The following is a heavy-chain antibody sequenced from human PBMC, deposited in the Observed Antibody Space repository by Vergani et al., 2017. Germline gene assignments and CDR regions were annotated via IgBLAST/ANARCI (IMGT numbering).Heavy chain of an antibody. Sequence: EVQLVESGGGLVQPGGSLRLSCAASGFTFSSYAMHWVRQAPGKGLEYVSAISSNGGSTYYANSVKGRFTISRDNSKNTLYLQMNSLRAEDTAVYYCARAGGSSSWLHYYYYYYMDVWGKGTTVTVSS. CDR1: GFTFSSYA. D-gene: IGHD6-13*01. J-gene: IGHJ6*03. V-gene: IGHV3-64*01. CDR3: ARAGGSSSWLHYYYYYYMDV. CDR2: ISSNGGST.